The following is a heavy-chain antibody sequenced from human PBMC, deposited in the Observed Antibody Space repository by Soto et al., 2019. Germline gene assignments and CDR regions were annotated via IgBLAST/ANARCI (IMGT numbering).Heavy chain of an antibody. D-gene: IGHD2-15*01. V-gene: IGHV4-59*01. CDR2: IYYSGRT. Sequence: PSETLSLTCSVSGDSISSYYWTWIGRPPGKGLEYIGYIYYSGRTYYNPSLKSRVTISVDTSKNQFSLKLSSVTAADTAVYYCARGHLGITTTGTWYDFDYWGQGTLVTVSS. CDR3: ARGHLGITTTGTWYDFDY. CDR1: GDSISSYY. J-gene: IGHJ4*02.